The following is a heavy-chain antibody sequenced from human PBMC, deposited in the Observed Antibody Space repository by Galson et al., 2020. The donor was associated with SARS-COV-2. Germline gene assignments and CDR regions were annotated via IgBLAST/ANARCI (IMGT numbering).Heavy chain of an antibody. CDR1: GFTFSTYS. CDR3: ARWVLTPKGYLDY. J-gene: IGHJ4*02. CDR2: ITSSTSTM. V-gene: IGHV3-48*01. D-gene: IGHD7-27*01. Sequence: GESLKISCAASGFTFSTYSMSWVRQAPGKGLEWISYITSSTSTMFYADSVKGRFTISRDNAKNSLYLQMNSLRAEDTAVYYCARWVLTPKGYLDYWGQGTLVTVSS.